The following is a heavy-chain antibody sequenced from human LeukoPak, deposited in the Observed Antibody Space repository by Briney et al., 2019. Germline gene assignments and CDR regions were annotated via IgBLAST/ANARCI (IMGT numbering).Heavy chain of an antibody. J-gene: IGHJ6*04. Sequence: EASVKVSCRASGGTFSSYAISWVRQAPGQGLEWMGGIIPIFGTANCAQKFQGRVTITADESTSTAYMELSSLRSEDTAVYYCASRYCSSTSCVSYYYYGMDVWGKGTTVTVSS. D-gene: IGHD2-2*01. V-gene: IGHV1-69*13. CDR1: GGTFSSYA. CDR2: IIPIFGTA. CDR3: ASRYCSSTSCVSYYYYGMDV.